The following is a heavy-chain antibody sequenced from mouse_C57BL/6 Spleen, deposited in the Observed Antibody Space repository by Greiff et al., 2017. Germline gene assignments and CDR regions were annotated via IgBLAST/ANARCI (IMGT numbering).Heavy chain of an antibody. CDR2: INPGSGGT. CDR3: ARRRSSSDFDY. J-gene: IGHJ2*01. V-gene: IGHV1-54*01. Sequence: QVQLKQSGAELVRPGTSVKVSCKASGYAFTNYLIEWVKQRPGQGLEWIGVINPGSGGTNYNEKFKGKATLTADKSSSTAYMQLSSLTSEDSAVYFCARRRSSSDFDYWGQGTTLTVSS. D-gene: IGHD1-1*01. CDR1: GYAFTNYL.